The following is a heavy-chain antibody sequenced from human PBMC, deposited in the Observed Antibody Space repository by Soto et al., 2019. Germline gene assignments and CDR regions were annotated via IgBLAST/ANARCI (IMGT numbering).Heavy chain of an antibody. D-gene: IGHD1-26*01. Sequence: QVQLVQSGAEVKKPGSSVKVSCKASGGTFSSYAISWVRQAPGQGLEWMGGIIPIFGTADYAQKFQGRVTITADKSTSTAYMELSSLRSEDTAVYYCAMEGRIVGASPEGFDPWGQGTLVTVSS. J-gene: IGHJ5*02. V-gene: IGHV1-69*14. CDR3: AMEGRIVGASPEGFDP. CDR2: IIPIFGTA. CDR1: GGTFSSYA.